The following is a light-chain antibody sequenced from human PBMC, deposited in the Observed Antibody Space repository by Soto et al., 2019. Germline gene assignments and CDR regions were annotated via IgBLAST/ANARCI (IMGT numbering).Light chain of an antibody. V-gene: IGLV2-14*03. CDR2: DVS. CDR1: SSDVGAYNY. CDR3: SSFTRSNSYV. J-gene: IGLJ1*01. Sequence: QSVLTQPASVSGSPGQSITISCTGTSSDVGAYNYVSWYQQHPGKVPKLMIYDVSDRPSGVSNRFSGSKSGTTASLTISGLQAEDEADYYCSSFTRSNSYVFGTGTQLTVL.